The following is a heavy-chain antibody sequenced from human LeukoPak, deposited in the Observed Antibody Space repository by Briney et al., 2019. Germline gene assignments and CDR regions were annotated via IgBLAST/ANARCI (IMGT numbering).Heavy chain of an antibody. J-gene: IGHJ4*02. CDR1: GGSFSGYY. Sequence: SETLSLTCAVSGGSFSGYYWTWIRQPPGKGLEWIGEINHSGSANYNPSLKGRVTISLDTSKNQFSLKLSSVTAADTAVYYCARGQGTVTTHWGQGTLVTVSS. CDR2: INHSGSA. CDR3: ARGQGTVTTH. D-gene: IGHD4-17*01. V-gene: IGHV4-34*01.